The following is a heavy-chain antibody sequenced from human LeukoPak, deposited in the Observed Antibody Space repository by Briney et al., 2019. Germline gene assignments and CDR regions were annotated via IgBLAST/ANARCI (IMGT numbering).Heavy chain of an antibody. V-gene: IGHV1-2*02. CDR1: GYTFTGYY. J-gene: IGHJ3*02. D-gene: IGHD3-10*01. Sequence: ASVKVSCKASGYTFTGYYMHWVRQAPGQGLEWMGWINPNSGGTNYAQKFQGRVTMTRDTSISTAYMELSRLRPDDTAVYYCAISMVRGVMKPDAFDIWGQGTMVTVSS. CDR2: INPNSGGT. CDR3: AISMVRGVMKPDAFDI.